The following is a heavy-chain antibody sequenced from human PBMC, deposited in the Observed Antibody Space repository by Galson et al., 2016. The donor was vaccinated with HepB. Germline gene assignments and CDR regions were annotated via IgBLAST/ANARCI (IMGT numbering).Heavy chain of an antibody. V-gene: IGHV3-30*04. CDR3: SPLPTRQQPYYFDY. CDR2: IPYDGSNK. J-gene: IGHJ4*02. Sequence: SLRLSCAASGFTFSSYAMHWVRQAPGKGLEWVAVIPYDGSNKYFAASVKGRFTISRDNSKNTLYLQMNRLRIEDTAVYYCSPLPTRQQPYYFDYWGQGTLVTVSS. CDR1: GFTFSSYA. D-gene: IGHD6-13*01.